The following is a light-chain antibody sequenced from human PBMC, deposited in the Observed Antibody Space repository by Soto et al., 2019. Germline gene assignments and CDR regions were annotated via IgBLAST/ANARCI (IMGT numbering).Light chain of an antibody. J-gene: IGKJ1*01. CDR1: QSVGSG. CDR2: GAS. V-gene: IGKV3-15*01. Sequence: EIVMTQSPATLSVSPGERATLSCRASQSVGSGLSWYQQKPGQAPRLLIYGASTRATGVPARFSGSGSGTEFTLTISGLQSEDFALYYCQQYQNLWTFGQGTKVDI. CDR3: QQYQNLWT.